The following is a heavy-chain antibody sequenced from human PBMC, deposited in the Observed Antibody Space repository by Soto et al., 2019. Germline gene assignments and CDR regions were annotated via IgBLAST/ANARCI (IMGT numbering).Heavy chain of an antibody. CDR1: GGTFSSYA. CDR3: ARWNDTVTFDY. CDR2: IIPIFGTA. D-gene: IGHD4-4*01. Sequence: QVQLVQSGAEVKKPGSSVKVSCKASGGTFSSYAISWVRQAPGQGLEWMGGIIPIFGTANYAQKFQGRVTITADDSTSTAYMELSSLRSEDTVVYDWARWNDTVTFDYWGQRTLVTVSS. J-gene: IGHJ4*02. V-gene: IGHV1-69*01.